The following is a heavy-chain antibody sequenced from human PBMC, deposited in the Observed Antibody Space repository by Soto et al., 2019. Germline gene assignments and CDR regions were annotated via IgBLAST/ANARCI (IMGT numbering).Heavy chain of an antibody. J-gene: IGHJ4*02. CDR3: ARLDLAYGSGYQFDY. CDR2: MSNSGVT. CDR1: XXTVTSYY. V-gene: IGHV4-59*08. Sequence: PSXTXXLXCSVSXXTVTSYYWSWIRLSPGKGLEWIGYMSNSGVTNYNPSLKSRVTISVDTSKNQFSLKLNSVTAADTAVYYCARLDLAYGSGYQFDYWGRGTLVTVSS. D-gene: IGHD3-10*01.